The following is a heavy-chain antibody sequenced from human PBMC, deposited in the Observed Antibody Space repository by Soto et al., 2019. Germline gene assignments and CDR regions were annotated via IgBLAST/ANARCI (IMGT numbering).Heavy chain of an antibody. Sequence: SETLSLTCTVSGGSISSYYWSWIRQPPGKGLEWIGYIYYSGSTNYNPSLKSRVTISVDTSKNQFSLKLSSVTAADTAVYYCARDANYDFWSGYSPRLNYMDVWGKGTTVTVSS. CDR1: GGSISSYY. CDR2: IYYSGST. V-gene: IGHV4-59*01. D-gene: IGHD3-3*01. J-gene: IGHJ6*03. CDR3: ARDANYDFWSGYSPRLNYMDV.